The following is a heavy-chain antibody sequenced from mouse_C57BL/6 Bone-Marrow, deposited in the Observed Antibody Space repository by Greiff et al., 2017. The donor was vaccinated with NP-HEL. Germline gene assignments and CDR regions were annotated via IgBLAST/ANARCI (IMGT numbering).Heavy chain of an antibody. V-gene: IGHV1-64*01. Sequence: QVQLKEPGAELVKPGASVKLSCKASGYTFTSYWMHWVKQRPGQGLEWIGMIHPNSGSTNYNEKFKSKATLTVDHYSSTAYMQLSSLTSEDSSVYYCARWLVYYAMDYWGQGTTLTVSS. J-gene: IGHJ2*01. CDR3: ARWLVYYAMDY. D-gene: IGHD2-1*01. CDR2: IHPNSGST. CDR1: GYTFTSYW.